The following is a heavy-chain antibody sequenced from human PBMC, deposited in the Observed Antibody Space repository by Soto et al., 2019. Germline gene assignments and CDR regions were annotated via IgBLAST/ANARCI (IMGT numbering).Heavy chain of an antibody. Sequence: ASVKVSFKASGGTFSSYAISWVRQAPGQGLEWMGGIIPIFGTANYAQKFQGRVTITADKSTSTAYMELSSLRSEDTAVYYCASDADLRFDPWGQGTLVTVSS. CDR1: GGTFSSYA. CDR2: IIPIFGTA. J-gene: IGHJ5*02. V-gene: IGHV1-69*06. CDR3: ASDADLRFDP. D-gene: IGHD3-3*01.